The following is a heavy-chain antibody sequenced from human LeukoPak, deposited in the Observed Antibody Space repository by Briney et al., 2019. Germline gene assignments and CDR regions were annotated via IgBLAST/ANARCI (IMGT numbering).Heavy chain of an antibody. Sequence: GRSLRLSCAGSGFIFNNYAMHWVRQPPGKGLEWVSGISGSGRSTYYADSVKGRFTMSRDNSKNMLYLQMNSLRAEDTAVYYCAKDSRGTTTTIYYFDCWGQGTLVTVSS. J-gene: IGHJ4*02. D-gene: IGHD4-17*01. CDR2: ISGSGRST. CDR3: AKDSRGTTTTIYYFDC. V-gene: IGHV3-23*01. CDR1: GFIFNNYA.